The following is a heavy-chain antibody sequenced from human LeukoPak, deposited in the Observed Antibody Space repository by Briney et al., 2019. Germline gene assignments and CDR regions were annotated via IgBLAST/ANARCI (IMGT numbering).Heavy chain of an antibody. V-gene: IGHV3-74*01. D-gene: IGHD5-12*01. CDR3: ARDHSGYDYLDY. Sequence: GGSLRLSCAASGFTFSSFAINWVRQAPGKGLVWVSRINSDGSSTSYADSVKGRFTISRDNAKNTLYLQMNSLRAEDTAVYYCARDHSGYDYLDYWGQGTLVTVSS. CDR1: GFTFSSFA. J-gene: IGHJ4*02. CDR2: INSDGSST.